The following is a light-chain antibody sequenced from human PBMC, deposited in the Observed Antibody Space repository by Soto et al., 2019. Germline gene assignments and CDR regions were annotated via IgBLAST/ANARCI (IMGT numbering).Light chain of an antibody. J-gene: IGLJ2*01. CDR3: SSYAGSNNLVV. V-gene: IGLV2-8*01. CDR2: EVS. CDR1: SSDVGGYNY. Sequence: QSVLTQPPSASGSPGQSVTISCPGTSSDVGGYNYVSWYQQHPGKAPKLLIYEVSKRPSGVPDRFSGSKSGNTASLTVSGLQAEDEADYYCSSYAGSNNLVVFGGVTQLTVL.